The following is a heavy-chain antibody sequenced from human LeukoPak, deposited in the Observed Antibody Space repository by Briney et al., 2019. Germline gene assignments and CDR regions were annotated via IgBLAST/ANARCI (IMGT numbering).Heavy chain of an antibody. D-gene: IGHD3-3*01. J-gene: IGHJ3*02. CDR2: ISGSGGST. Sequence: GGSLRLSCAASGFTFSSYAMSWVRQALGKGLEWVSAISGSGGSTYYADPVKGRSTISRDNSKNTLYLQMNSLRAEDTAVYYCAKGSGWIFGRAAFDIWGQGTMVTVSS. V-gene: IGHV3-23*01. CDR3: AKGSGWIFGRAAFDI. CDR1: GFTFSSYA.